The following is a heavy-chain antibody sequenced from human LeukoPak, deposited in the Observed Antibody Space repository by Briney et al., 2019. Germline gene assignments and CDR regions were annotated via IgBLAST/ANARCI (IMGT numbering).Heavy chain of an antibody. D-gene: IGHD1-26*01. CDR1: GYTFTSYG. J-gene: IGHJ3*02. CDR3: ARDGSGSYSFGAFDI. Sequence: ASVKVSCMASGYTFTSYGISWVRQAPGQGLEWMGWISAYNGNTNYAQKLQGRVTMTTDTSTSTAYMELRSLRSDDTAVYYCARDGSGSYSFGAFDIWGQGTMVTVSS. V-gene: IGHV1-18*01. CDR2: ISAYNGNT.